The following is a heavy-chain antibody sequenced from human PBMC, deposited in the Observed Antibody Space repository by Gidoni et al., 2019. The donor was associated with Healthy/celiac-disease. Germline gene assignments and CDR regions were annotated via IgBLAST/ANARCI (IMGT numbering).Heavy chain of an antibody. CDR1: GGTFSSYA. CDR3: ASSVLGYCSSTSCYWSWFDP. V-gene: IGHV1-69*06. Sequence: QVQLVQSGAEVKKPGSSVKVSCKASGGTFSSYAISWVRQAPGQGLEWMGGIIPIFGTANYAQKFKGRVTITADKSTSTAYMELSSLRSEDTAVYYCASSVLGYCSSTSCYWSWFDPWGQGTLVTVSS. CDR2: IIPIFGTA. J-gene: IGHJ5*02. D-gene: IGHD2-2*01.